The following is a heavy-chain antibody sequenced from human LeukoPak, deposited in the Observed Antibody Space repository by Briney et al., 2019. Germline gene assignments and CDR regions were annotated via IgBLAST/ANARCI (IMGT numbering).Heavy chain of an antibody. CDR2: IYYSGST. D-gene: IGHD3-3*01. CDR1: GGSISSDY. V-gene: IGHV4-31*03. CDR3: ARVSMSDFWSGYYTNWFDP. Sequence: SETLSLTCTVSGGSISSDYWSWIRQHPGKGLEWIGYIYYSGSTYYNPSLKSRVTISVDTSKNQFSLKLSSVTAADTAVYYCARVSMSDFWSGYYTNWFDPWGQGTLVTVSS. J-gene: IGHJ5*02.